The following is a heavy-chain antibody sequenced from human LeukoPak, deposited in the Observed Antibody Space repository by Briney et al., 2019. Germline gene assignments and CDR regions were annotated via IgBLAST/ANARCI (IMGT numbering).Heavy chain of an antibody. CDR1: GGSISSYY. CDR2: IYTSGST. CDR3: ARYIPLGRYPDVYFDY. V-gene: IGHV4-4*07. D-gene: IGHD3-9*01. Sequence: SETLSLTCTVSGGSISSYYWSWIRQPAGKGLEWIGRIYTSGSTNYNPSLKSRVTMSVDTSKNQFSLKLSSVTAADTAVYYCARYIPLGRYPDVYFDYWGQGTLVTVSS. J-gene: IGHJ4*02.